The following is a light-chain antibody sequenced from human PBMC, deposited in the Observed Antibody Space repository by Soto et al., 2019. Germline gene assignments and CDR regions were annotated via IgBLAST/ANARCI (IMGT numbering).Light chain of an antibody. CDR2: GAS. CDR3: HQYVSSWT. Sequence: WIQCPATLSLCAVPRATLSYRASLNFNSYLAWDQQKPGQAPRLLIYGASSRATGIPDRFSGSGSGTDFTLTISRLEPEDFAVYYCHQYVSSWTFGQGTKVDI. V-gene: IGKV3-20*01. CDR1: LNFNSY. J-gene: IGKJ1*01.